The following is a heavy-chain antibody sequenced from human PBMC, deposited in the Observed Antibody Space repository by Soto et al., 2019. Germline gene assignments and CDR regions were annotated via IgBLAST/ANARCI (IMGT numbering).Heavy chain of an antibody. CDR1: GFTFSRYG. CDR2: IKQDGSEK. Sequence: GGSLRLSCAASGFTFSRYGMDWVRQAPGKGLEWVANIKQDGSEKYYVDSVKGQFTISRDNAKNSLYLQMNSLRAEDTAVYYCARNWPLDYWGQGTLVTVSS. V-gene: IGHV3-7*01. D-gene: IGHD1-1*01. J-gene: IGHJ4*02. CDR3: ARNWPLDY.